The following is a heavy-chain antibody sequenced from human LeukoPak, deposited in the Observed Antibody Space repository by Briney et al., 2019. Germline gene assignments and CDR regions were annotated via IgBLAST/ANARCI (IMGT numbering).Heavy chain of an antibody. V-gene: IGHV3-21*01. CDR1: GFTFSSYS. Sequence: GGSLRLSCAASGFTFSSYSMNWVRQAPGKGLEWVSSISSSSSYIYYADSVRGRFTISRDNAKNSLYLQMNSLRDEDTAVYYCVRGRAYAFDIWGHGTMVTVSS. J-gene: IGHJ3*02. D-gene: IGHD3-10*01. CDR2: ISSSSSYI. CDR3: VRGRAYAFDI.